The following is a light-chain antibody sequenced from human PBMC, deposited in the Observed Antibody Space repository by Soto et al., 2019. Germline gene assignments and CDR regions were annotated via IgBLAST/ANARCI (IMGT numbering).Light chain of an antibody. CDR2: GAS. CDR1: QSVRSSF. CDR3: QQYGNSPYT. J-gene: IGKJ2*01. V-gene: IGKV3-20*01. Sequence: EIVLTQSPGTLSLSPGESVTLSCRASQSVRSSFLAWYQQKAGQAPRLLIYGASRRATGIPERYSGSGSGTEFSLTVSRLEPEDFAVYYCQQYGNSPYTFGQGTKLEIK.